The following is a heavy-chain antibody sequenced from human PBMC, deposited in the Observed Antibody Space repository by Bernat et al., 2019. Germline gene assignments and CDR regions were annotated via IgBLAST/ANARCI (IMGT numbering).Heavy chain of an antibody. Sequence: QVQLVQSGAEVKKPGASVKVSCKASGYTFTSYYMSWVRQAPGQGLEWMGWINPYNGNTNYAQKLQGRVTMTTDTSTSTAYMELRSLRSDDTAVYYCATTSGRNSYGYEPLDSWGQGTLVTVSS. D-gene: IGHD5-18*01. J-gene: IGHJ4*02. CDR2: INPYNGNT. CDR1: GYTFTSYY. V-gene: IGHV1-18*01. CDR3: ATTSGRNSYGYEPLDS.